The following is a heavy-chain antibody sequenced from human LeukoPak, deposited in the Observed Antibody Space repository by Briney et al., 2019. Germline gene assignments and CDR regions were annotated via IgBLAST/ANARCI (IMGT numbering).Heavy chain of an antibody. CDR2: GYYSGST. D-gene: IGHD2-15*01. Sequence: SGTLSLTCTVSGGSISSSSYYWGWIRQPPGKGLEWIGNGYYSGSTYYKPSLKSRVTISVDTSKNQFSLKLSSVTAADTAVYYCARRVVGGSTFDVWGQGTMVTVSS. CDR3: ARRVVGGSTFDV. CDR1: GGSISSSSYY. V-gene: IGHV4-39*01. J-gene: IGHJ3*01.